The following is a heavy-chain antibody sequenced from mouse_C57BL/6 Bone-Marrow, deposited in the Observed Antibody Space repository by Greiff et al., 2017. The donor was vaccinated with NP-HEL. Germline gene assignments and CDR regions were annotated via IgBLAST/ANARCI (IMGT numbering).Heavy chain of an antibody. J-gene: IGHJ4*01. CDR3: TIDYDGDYYAMDY. CDR2: IRNKANNHAT. D-gene: IGHD2-4*01. Sequence: EVLLVESGGGLVQPGGSMKLSCAASGSTFSDAWMDWVRQSPEKGLEWVAEIRNKANNHATYYAESVKGRFTISRDDSNSSVYLQMNSLRAEDTGIYYCTIDYDGDYYAMDYWGQGTSVTVSS. CDR1: GSTFSDAW. V-gene: IGHV6-6*01.